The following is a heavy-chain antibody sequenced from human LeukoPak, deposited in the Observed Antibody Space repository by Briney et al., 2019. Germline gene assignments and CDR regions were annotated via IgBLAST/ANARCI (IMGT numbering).Heavy chain of an antibody. CDR3: TRGSYSSSWYGY. CDR2: ISGYNGNT. V-gene: IGHV1-18*04. J-gene: IGHJ4*02. D-gene: IGHD6-13*01. CDR1: GYTFTGYY. Sequence: VASVKVSCKASGYTFTGYYMHWVRQAPGQGLEWMGWISGYNGNTDYAQKLQGRVTMTTDTSTNTAYMELTSLRSDDTAVYYCTRGSYSSSWYGYWGQGTLVTVSS.